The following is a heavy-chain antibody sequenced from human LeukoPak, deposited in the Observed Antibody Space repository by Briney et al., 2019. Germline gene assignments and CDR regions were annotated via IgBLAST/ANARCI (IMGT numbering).Heavy chain of an antibody. CDR3: ARVNCSSTSCYKFTRAFFDS. J-gene: IGHJ4*02. CDR2: ISYDGFDK. Sequence: GGSLRLSCAASRFTFSNYAMHWVRQAPGKGLEWVAVISYDGFDKYYADSVKGRFTISRDNSKNTVQLQLNSLRAADTAVYFCARVNCSSTSCYKFTRAFFDSWGQGTLVTVSS. D-gene: IGHD2-2*02. CDR1: RFTFSNYA. V-gene: IGHV3-30*04.